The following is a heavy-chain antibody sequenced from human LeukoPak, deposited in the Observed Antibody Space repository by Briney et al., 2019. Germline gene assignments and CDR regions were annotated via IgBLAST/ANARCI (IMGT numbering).Heavy chain of an antibody. J-gene: IGHJ4*02. D-gene: IGHD3-10*01. V-gene: IGHV3-23*01. CDR3: AKLYGITMVRGVKS. CDR1: GFTFSSYA. Sequence: GGSLRLSXAASGFTFSSYAMSWVRQAPGKGLEWVSAISGSGGSTYYADSVKGRFTISRDNSKNTLYLQMNSLRAEDTAVYYCAKLYGITMVRGVKSWGQGTLVTVSS. CDR2: ISGSGGST.